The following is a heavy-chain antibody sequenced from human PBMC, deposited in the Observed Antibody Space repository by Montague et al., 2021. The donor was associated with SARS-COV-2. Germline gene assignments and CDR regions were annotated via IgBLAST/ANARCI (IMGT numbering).Heavy chain of an antibody. CDR1: GFTFSSYD. V-gene: IGHV3-13*01. Sequence: SLRLSCAASGFTFSSYDMHWVRQATGKGLEWVSAIGTAGDTYYSGSVKGRFTISRENAKNSLYLQMNSMRAGDTAVYYCARYGDYADAFDIWGQGTMVTVSS. CDR3: ARYGDYADAFDI. D-gene: IGHD4-17*01. J-gene: IGHJ3*02. CDR2: IGTAGDT.